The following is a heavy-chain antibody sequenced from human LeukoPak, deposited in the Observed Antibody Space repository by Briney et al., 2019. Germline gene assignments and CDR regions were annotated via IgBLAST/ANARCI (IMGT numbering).Heavy chain of an antibody. CDR1: GGSITSYY. D-gene: IGHD6-19*01. CDR3: ARLDSSGYYYFDY. V-gene: IGHV4-59*08. CDR2: IYYSGST. Sequence: SQTPSLTCTVSGGSITSYYWSWIRQPPGKGLEWIGYIYYSGSTDYNPSLKGRVTISVATSKTQFSLKLTSVTAADTAVYYCARLDSSGYYYFDYWGQGTLVTVSS. J-gene: IGHJ4*02.